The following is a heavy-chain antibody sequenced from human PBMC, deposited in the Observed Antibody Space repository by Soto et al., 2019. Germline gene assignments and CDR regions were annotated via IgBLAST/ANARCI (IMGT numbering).Heavy chain of an antibody. V-gene: IGHV4-59*01. CDR3: ARYRREAVAGYTLDN. CDR2: VYNSGST. CDR1: GGSISSNY. D-gene: IGHD6-13*01. Sequence: LSLTCTVSGGSISSNYWTWIRQPPGKGLEWIGYVYNSGSTNYDPSLKSRVTISEDTSKSQFSLKVNSMTAADTAVYYCARYRREAVAGYTLDNWGQGILVTVSS. J-gene: IGHJ4*02.